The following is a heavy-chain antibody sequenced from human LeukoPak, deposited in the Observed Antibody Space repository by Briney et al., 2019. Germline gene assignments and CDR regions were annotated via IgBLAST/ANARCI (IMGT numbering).Heavy chain of an antibody. CDR2: INPNSGGT. V-gene: IGHV1-2*02. D-gene: IGHD2-15*01. J-gene: IGHJ3*02. CDR3: ARPHYCSGGSCYSGAAFDI. CDR1: GYTFTGYY. Sequence: ASVKVSCKASGYTFTGYYMHWVRQAPGQGLEWMGWINPNSGGTNYAQKFQGRVTMTRDTSISTAYMELSRLRSDDTAVYYCARPHYCSGGSCYSGAAFDIWGQGTMVTVSS.